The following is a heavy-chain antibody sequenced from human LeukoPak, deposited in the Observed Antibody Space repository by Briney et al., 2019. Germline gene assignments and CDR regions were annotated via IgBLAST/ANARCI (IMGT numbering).Heavy chain of an antibody. CDR3: AKGEYYYDSSDAFDI. J-gene: IGHJ3*02. V-gene: IGHV3-64*01. D-gene: IGHD3-22*01. Sequence: LGGSLRLSCAASGFTFSSYAMHWVRQAPGKGLEYVSAISSNGGSTYYANSVKGRFTISRDNSKNTLYLQMGSLRAEDTAVYYCAKGEYYYDSSDAFDIWGQGTMVTVSS. CDR2: ISSNGGST. CDR1: GFTFSSYA.